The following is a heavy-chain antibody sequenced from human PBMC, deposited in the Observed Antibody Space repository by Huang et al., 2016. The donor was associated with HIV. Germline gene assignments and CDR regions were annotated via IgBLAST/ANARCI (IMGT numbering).Heavy chain of an antibody. CDR2: INDSGAT. Sequence: QVHLQQWGAGLLKPSETLTLTCAVSGASFTGNYWTWIRQTPGKGREWIGEINDSGATIYNPSLESRVTISIDRSKKEFSLRLSSMTAADMAVYYCARQWVLLDYLMGMDVWGQGTTVIVSS. D-gene: IGHD3-3*01. CDR1: GASFTGNY. J-gene: IGHJ6*02. V-gene: IGHV4-34*01. CDR3: ARQWVLLDYLMGMDV.